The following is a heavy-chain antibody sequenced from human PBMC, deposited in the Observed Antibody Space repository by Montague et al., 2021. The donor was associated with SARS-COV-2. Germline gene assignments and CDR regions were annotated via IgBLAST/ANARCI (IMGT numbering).Heavy chain of an antibody. CDR3: TRSWGWKEPHYYFDH. CDR1: GDSVSSNSAA. CDR2: TYFRSKWYS. D-gene: IGHD1-14*01. V-gene: IGHV6-1*01. Sequence: CAISGDSVSSNSAAWKWIRQSPSRGLEGLGRTYFRSKWYSEYAFSVKGRITINADTSTNQFSLQVNSVTPEDTAIYYCTRSWGWKEPHYYFDHWGQGTLVIVSS. J-gene: IGHJ4*02.